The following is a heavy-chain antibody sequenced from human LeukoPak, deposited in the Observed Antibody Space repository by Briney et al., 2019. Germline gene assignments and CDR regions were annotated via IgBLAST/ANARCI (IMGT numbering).Heavy chain of an antibody. D-gene: IGHD3-22*01. Sequence: SETLPLTCAVYGVSFSGYYWNWIRQPPGKGLEWIGEINHSRSTNYNPSLKSRVTMSLDTPKNHFSLKLSSVTAADTAVYYCARGKGSPYYDYDYWGQGTLVTVSS. CDR3: ARGKGSPYYDYDY. J-gene: IGHJ4*02. CDR2: INHSRST. CDR1: GVSFSGYY. V-gene: IGHV4-34*01.